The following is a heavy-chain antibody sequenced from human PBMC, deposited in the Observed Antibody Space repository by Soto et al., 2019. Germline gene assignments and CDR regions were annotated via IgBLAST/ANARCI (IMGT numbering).Heavy chain of an antibody. V-gene: IGHV3-21*01. CDR2: ISSSSSYI. CDR3: ARDGPWIQLGWGYPYYGMDV. CDR1: GFTFSSYS. D-gene: IGHD5-18*01. J-gene: IGHJ6*02. Sequence: EVQLVESGGGLVKPGGSLRLSCAASGFTFSSYSMNWVRQAPGKGLEWVSSISSSSSYIYYADSVKGRFTISRDNAKNSLYLQMNSLRAEDTAVYYCARDGPWIQLGWGYPYYGMDVWGQGTTVTVSS.